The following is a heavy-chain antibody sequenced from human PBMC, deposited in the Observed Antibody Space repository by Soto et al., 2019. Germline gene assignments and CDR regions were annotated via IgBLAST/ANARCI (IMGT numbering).Heavy chain of an antibody. D-gene: IGHD2-15*01. Sequence: ASVKVSCKASGYTFTSYGISWVRQAPGQGLEWMGWISPINGTTNYAQKFQGRVTMTADTSTSTAYMELRSLRSDDTAVHYCARVXWYCSGGNGYSDYYFDSWGQGTLVTVSS. CDR3: ARVXWYCSGGNGYSDYYFDS. CDR2: ISPINGTT. J-gene: IGHJ4*02. CDR1: GYTFTSYG. V-gene: IGHV1-18*01.